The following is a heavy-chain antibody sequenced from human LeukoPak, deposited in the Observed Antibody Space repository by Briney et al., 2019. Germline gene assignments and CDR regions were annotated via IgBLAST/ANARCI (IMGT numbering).Heavy chain of an antibody. J-gene: IGHJ3*02. V-gene: IGHV3-53*01. Sequence: TGGSLRLSCAASGFTVSSYYMSWVRQAPGKGLEWVSVIYSGGSTYYADSVKGRFTLSRDNSKNTLYLQMNSLRAEDTAVYYCASRLGIAAAGTPFDIWGQGTMVTVSS. CDR3: ASRLGIAAAGTPFDI. CDR2: IYSGGST. D-gene: IGHD6-13*01. CDR1: GFTVSSYY.